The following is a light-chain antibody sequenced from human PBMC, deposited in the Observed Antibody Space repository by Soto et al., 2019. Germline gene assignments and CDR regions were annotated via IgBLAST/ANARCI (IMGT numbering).Light chain of an antibody. V-gene: IGKV3-15*01. CDR1: QSVSRK. J-gene: IGKJ1*01. CDR3: QQYDKWPRT. Sequence: EIVMTQSPATLSVSPGGRATRSCRASQSVSRKLAWYQQTRGQAPRLLIYGASTRANGVPARFSGSGSGTEFTLTIRNLQSADFAVYHCQQYDKWPRTFGQGTKVDIK. CDR2: GAS.